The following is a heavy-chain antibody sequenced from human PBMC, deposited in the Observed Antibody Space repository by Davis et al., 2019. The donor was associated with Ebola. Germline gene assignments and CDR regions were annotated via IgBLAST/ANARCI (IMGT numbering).Heavy chain of an antibody. V-gene: IGHV3-30*02. Sequence: PGGSLRLSCAASGFSFGICEMFWVRQAPGKGLEWVASIKPDGSATRYADSVKGRFTISRDNPKKTLFLQMNSLSAEDTAVYYCAKDPNRLWFGHGGDYWGQGILVTVSS. CDR3: AKDPNRLWFGHGGDY. D-gene: IGHD3-10*01. CDR2: IKPDGSAT. CDR1: GFSFGICE. J-gene: IGHJ4*02.